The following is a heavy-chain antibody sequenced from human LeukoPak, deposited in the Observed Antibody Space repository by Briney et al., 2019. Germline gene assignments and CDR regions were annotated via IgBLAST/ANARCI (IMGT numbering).Heavy chain of an antibody. CDR3: ARDASIAAASQHNDY. V-gene: IGHV3-15*01. CDR1: GFTFSNAW. D-gene: IGHD6-13*01. Sequence: GGSLRLSCAASGFTFSNAWMSWVRQAPGKGLEWVGRIKSKTDGGTTDYAAPVKGRFTISRDDSKNTLYLQMNSLRAEDTAVYYCARDASIAAASQHNDYWGQGTLVTVSS. CDR2: IKSKTDGGTT. J-gene: IGHJ4*02.